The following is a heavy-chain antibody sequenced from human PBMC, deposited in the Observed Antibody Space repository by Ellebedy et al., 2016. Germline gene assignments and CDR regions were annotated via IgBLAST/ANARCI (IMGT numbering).Heavy chain of an antibody. D-gene: IGHD2-15*01. V-gene: IGHV3-23*01. CDR2: VRDSGGST. J-gene: IGHJ4*02. Sequence: GGSLRLSCAASGFTFSSYAMNWVRQAPGKGLEWVSSVRDSGGSTYYADSVKGRFTISRDNSKSTLYLQMNSLRVDDTAVYYCANGLLGCWSGGSCYPFDSWGQGTLVTVSS. CDR1: GFTFSSYA. CDR3: ANGLLGCWSGGSCYPFDS.